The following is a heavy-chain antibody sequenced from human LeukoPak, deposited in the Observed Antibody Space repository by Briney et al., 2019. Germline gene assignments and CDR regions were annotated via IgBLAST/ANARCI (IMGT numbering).Heavy chain of an antibody. CDR3: ARVMYSCSSTSCSNYYYYGMDV. D-gene: IGHD2-2*01. J-gene: IGHJ6*02. Sequence: ASVKVSCKASGYTFTGYYMHWVRQAPGQGLEWMGWTNPNSGGTNYAQKFQGRVTMTRDTSISTAYMELSRLRSDDTAVYYCARVMYSCSSTSCSNYYYYGMDVWGQGTTVTVCS. V-gene: IGHV1-2*02. CDR1: GYTFTGYY. CDR2: TNPNSGGT.